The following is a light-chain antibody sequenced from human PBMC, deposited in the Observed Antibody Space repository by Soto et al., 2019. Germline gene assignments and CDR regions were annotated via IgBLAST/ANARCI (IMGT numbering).Light chain of an antibody. J-gene: IGKJ5*01. CDR1: QSVSSY. V-gene: IGKV3-11*01. CDR2: DAS. CDR3: QQRSNWPT. Sequence: EIVSTQSPATLSLSPGERATLSCRASQSVSSYLAWYQQKPGQAPRLLIYDASNRATGIPARFSGSGSGTDFTLTISSLEPEDFAVYYCQQRSNWPTFGQGTRLEMK.